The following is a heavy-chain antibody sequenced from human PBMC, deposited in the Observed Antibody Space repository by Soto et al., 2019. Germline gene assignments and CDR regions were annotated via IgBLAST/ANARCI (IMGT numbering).Heavy chain of an antibody. Sequence: ETLSLTCTVSGGSISSSSYYWGWIRQPPGKGLEWIGSIYYSGSTYYNPSLKSRVTISVDTSKNQFSLKLSSVTAADTAVYYCPRQDFGVVITTNWFVPLGQGTLVAVSS. CDR3: PRQDFGVVITTNWFVP. CDR1: GGSISSSSYY. D-gene: IGHD3-3*01. V-gene: IGHV4-39*01. CDR2: IYYSGST. J-gene: IGHJ5*02.